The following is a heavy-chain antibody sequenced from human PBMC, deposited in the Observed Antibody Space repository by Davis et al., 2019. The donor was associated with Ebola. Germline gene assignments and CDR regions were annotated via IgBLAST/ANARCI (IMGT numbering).Heavy chain of an antibody. V-gene: IGHV1-2*04. CDR1: GYTFTGYY. D-gene: IGHD2-21*01. Sequence: ASVKVSCKASGYTFTGYYMHWVRQAPGQGLEWMGWINPSSGGTNYAQKFQGWVTMTRDTSISTAYMDVSRLTSDDTAVYYCAREGCGADCYWGNWFDPWGQGTLVTVSS. CDR3: AREGCGADCYWGNWFDP. J-gene: IGHJ5*02. CDR2: INPSSGGT.